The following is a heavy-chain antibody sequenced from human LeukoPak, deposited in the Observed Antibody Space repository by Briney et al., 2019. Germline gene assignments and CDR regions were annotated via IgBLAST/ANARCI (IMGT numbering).Heavy chain of an antibody. J-gene: IGHJ5*02. Sequence: ASVKVSCKASGYTFTSYGISWVRQAPGQGLEWMGWISAYNGNTNYAQKLQGRVTMTTDTSTSTAYMELRSLRSDGTAVYYCARDAVNLMCSSTSCYPTSNWFDPWGQGTLVTVS. CDR1: GYTFTSYG. D-gene: IGHD2-2*01. V-gene: IGHV1-18*01. CDR3: ARDAVNLMCSSTSCYPTSNWFDP. CDR2: ISAYNGNT.